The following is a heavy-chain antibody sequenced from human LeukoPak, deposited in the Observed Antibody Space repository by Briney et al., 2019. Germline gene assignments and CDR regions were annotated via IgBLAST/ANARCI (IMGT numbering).Heavy chain of an antibody. J-gene: IGHJ4*02. D-gene: IGHD1-26*01. CDR1: GLTIRIDA. V-gene: IGHV3-72*01. CDR2: IRKKANSYTT. CDR3: ARKWDRRSYYLEYFDY. Sequence: LAGGSQCLSCAASGLTIRIDAKSWVRQAPGKGLEWVGRIRKKANSYTTEYAASVKGRFTISRDDSKNSLYLQMNSLKCEDTAVYYCARKWDRRSYYLEYFDYCCQGTLVTVSS.